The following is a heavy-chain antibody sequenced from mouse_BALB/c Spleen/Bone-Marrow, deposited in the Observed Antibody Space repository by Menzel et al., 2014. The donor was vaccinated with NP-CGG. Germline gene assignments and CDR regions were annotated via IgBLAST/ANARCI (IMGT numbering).Heavy chain of an antibody. Sequence: EVQLVESGGGLVQPGGSLKLSCAASGFTFSSYGMSWVRQTPDKRLELVATINSRDGNTYYPDSVKGRFTISRDNAKNTLYLQMSSLKSEDSAMYYCARDNYGSRFDYWGQGTTLTVSS. V-gene: IGHV5-6-3*01. CDR2: INSRDGNT. CDR3: ARDNYGSRFDY. D-gene: IGHD1-1*01. J-gene: IGHJ2*01. CDR1: GFTFSSYG.